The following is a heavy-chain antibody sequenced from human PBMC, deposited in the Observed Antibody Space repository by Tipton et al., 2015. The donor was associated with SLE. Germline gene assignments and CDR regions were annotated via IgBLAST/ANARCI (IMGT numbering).Heavy chain of an antibody. D-gene: IGHD6-13*01. CDR1: GGSISSSSYY. CDR3: ARESASSSWYVGDY. Sequence: TLSLTCTVSGGSISSSSYYWGWIRQPPGKGLEWIGSIYYSGSTYYNPSLKSRVTISVDTSKNQFSLKLSSVTAADTAVYYCARESASSSWYVGDYWGQGTLVTVSS. J-gene: IGHJ4*02. CDR2: IYYSGST. V-gene: IGHV4-39*07.